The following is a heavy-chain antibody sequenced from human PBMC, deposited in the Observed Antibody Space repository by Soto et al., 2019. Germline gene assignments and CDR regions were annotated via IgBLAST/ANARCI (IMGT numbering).Heavy chain of an antibody. J-gene: IGHJ5*02. CDR2: IYNSGST. CDR3: ASGGNLFDP. V-gene: IGHV4-59*08. CDR1: GDSISSFY. Sequence: SETLSLTCTVSGDSISSFYWSWIRQPPGKGLEWIGYIYNSGSTNYNPSLKSRVSISVDTSKNQFSLRVSSVTAADTAVYYCASGGNLFDPWGQGTLVTVSS.